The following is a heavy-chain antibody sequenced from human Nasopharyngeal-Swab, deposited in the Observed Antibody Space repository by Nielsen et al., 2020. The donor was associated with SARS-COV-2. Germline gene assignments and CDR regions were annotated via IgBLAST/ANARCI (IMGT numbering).Heavy chain of an antibody. J-gene: IGHJ4*02. CDR3: ARHVSSSWYAAVAGIRAFDY. Sequence: WIRRPPGKGLEWIGSIYYSGSTYYNPSLKSRVTISVDTSKNRFSLKLSSVTAADTAVYYCARHVSSSWYAAVAGIRAFDYWGQGTLVTVSS. D-gene: IGHD6-13*01. V-gene: IGHV4-39*01. CDR2: IYYSGST.